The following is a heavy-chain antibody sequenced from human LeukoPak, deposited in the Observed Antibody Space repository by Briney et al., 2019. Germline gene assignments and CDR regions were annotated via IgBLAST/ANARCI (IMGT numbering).Heavy chain of an antibody. CDR3: ARVGTYYRSLDS. D-gene: IGHD3-10*01. V-gene: IGHV4-59*01. J-gene: IGHJ4*02. Sequence: SETLSLTCTVSGGSINDASWNWIRQPPGQGLEWIGYIYHSGGTNYNPSLKSRVSISPDTSKNQFSLKLSPVTAADTAVYYCARVGTYYRSLDSWGQGTLVTVSS. CDR1: GGSINDAS. CDR2: IYHSGGT.